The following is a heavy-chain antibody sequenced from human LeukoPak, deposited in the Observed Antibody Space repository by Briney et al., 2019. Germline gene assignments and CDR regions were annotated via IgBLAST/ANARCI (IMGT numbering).Heavy chain of an antibody. CDR2: IYYSGST. J-gene: IGHJ4*02. CDR3: ARRAGGWFDC. Sequence: SETLSLTCTVSGGSVSSSSYHWDWIRQPPGKGLGWIGSIYYSGSTYYNPSLKNRVTISVDTSKNQFSLKLSSVSAADTAVYYCARRAGGWFDCWGQGTLVTVSS. CDR1: GGSVSSSSYH. D-gene: IGHD2-15*01. V-gene: IGHV4-39*01.